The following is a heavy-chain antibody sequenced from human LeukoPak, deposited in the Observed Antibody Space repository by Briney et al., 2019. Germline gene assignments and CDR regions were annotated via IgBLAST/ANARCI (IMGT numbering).Heavy chain of an antibody. V-gene: IGHV4-31*11. CDR1: GGSFSGYY. Sequence: SETLSLTCAVYGGSFSGYYWSWIRQHPGKGLEWIGYIYYSGSTYYNPSLKSRVTISVDTSKNQFSLKLSSVTAADTAVYYCARHYYDSSGYTYYFDYWGQGTLVTVSS. CDR3: ARHYYDSSGYTYYFDY. CDR2: IYYSGST. D-gene: IGHD3-22*01. J-gene: IGHJ4*02.